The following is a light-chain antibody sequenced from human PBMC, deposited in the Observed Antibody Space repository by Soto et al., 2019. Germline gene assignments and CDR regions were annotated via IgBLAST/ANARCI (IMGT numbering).Light chain of an antibody. J-gene: IGKJ5*01. V-gene: IGKV1-39*01. CDR1: QSISSY. Sequence: DIQMTQSPSSLSASVGDRFTITCRASQSISSYLNWYQHKPGKAPKLLIYAARSLQSGVPSRFSGSGSGTDFTLTISSLQLEDIATYYCQQSHSTPPTFGQGTRLEI. CDR3: QQSHSTPPT. CDR2: AAR.